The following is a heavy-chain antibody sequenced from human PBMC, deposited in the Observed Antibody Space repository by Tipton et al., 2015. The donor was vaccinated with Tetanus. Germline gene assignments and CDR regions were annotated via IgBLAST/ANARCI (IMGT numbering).Heavy chain of an antibody. CDR3: AREVAAPGTNWFDP. D-gene: IGHD6-13*01. V-gene: IGHV4-59*01. CDR1: GGSISSYY. Sequence: TLSLTCTVSGGSISSYYWSWIRQPPGKGLEWIGYIYYSGSTNYNPSLKSRVTISVDTSKNQFSLKLSSVTAADTAVYYRAREVAAPGTNWFDPWGQGTLVTVSS. J-gene: IGHJ5*02. CDR2: IYYSGST.